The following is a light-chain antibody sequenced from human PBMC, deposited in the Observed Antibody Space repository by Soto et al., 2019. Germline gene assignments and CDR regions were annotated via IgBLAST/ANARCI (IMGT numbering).Light chain of an antibody. V-gene: IGLV1-47*01. CDR1: SSNIGTNY. CDR3: ATWDGNLSGV. CDR2: RNN. Sequence: QSVLTQPPSASGTPGERVTISCSGSSSNIGTNYVYWYQHLPGTAPKLLIYRNNQRPSGVPDRFSGSKSGTSASLTISGLRSEDEADYYCATWDGNLSGVFGGGTKSPS. J-gene: IGLJ2*01.